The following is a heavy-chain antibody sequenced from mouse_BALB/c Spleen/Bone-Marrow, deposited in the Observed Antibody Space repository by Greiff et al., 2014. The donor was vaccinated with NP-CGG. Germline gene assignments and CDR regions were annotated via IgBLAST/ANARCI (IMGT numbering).Heavy chain of an antibody. CDR3: ARFAGTPYTMDY. D-gene: IGHD4-1*01. V-gene: IGHV3-1*02. CDR2: IHYSGTT. Sequence: VQLKDSGPDLVKPSQSLSLTCTVTGYSITSDYSWHWIRQFPGNKLEWMGYIHYSGTTVYNPSLKSRISFTRDTSNNQFSLQLNSVTTEDTATYYCARFAGTPYTMDYWGQGTSVTVSS. CDR1: GYSITSDYS. J-gene: IGHJ4*01.